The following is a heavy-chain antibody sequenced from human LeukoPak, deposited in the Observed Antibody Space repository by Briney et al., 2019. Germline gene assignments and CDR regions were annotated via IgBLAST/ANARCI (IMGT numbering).Heavy chain of an antibody. CDR1: GLLLRISGVD. D-gene: IGHD1-1*01. V-gene: IGHV2-5*02. J-gene: IGHJ3*02. Sequence: SGPTLANPTQTLTVTRTFSGLLLRISGVDVSWIRQPPGKALEWLALIYWDDEKRYSPSLKSRLAITKNTSKLQVVLTMTTVAPVDTGTYYCAHSKTTRAYAFDIWGQGTRVTVSS. CDR3: AHSKTTRAYAFDI. CDR2: IYWDDEK.